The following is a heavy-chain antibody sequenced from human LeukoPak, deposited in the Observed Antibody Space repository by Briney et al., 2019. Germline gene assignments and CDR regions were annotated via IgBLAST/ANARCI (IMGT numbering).Heavy chain of an antibody. J-gene: IGHJ4*02. D-gene: IGHD2-15*01. Sequence: PGGSLRLSCAASGFTFSSYAMSWVRQAPGKGLEWVSAISGSGGSTYYADSVKGRFTISRDNSKNTLYLQMNSLRAEDTAVYYCAKDIVVVVAAWGDYFDYWGQGTLVTVSS. CDR3: AKDIVVVVAAWGDYFDY. CDR1: GFTFSSYA. V-gene: IGHV3-23*01. CDR2: ISGSGGST.